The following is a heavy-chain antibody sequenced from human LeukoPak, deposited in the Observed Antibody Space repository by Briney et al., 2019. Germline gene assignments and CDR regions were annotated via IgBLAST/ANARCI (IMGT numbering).Heavy chain of an antibody. CDR1: GFTFSSYS. J-gene: IGHJ4*02. Sequence: GGSLRLSCAASGFTFSSYSMNWVRQAPGKGLEWVSSISSSSSYIYYADSVKGRFTISRDNAKNSLYLQMNSLRAEDTAVYYCARDSPGIAVAGIFDYWGQGTLVTVSS. V-gene: IGHV3-21*01. CDR2: ISSSSSYI. CDR3: ARDSPGIAVAGIFDY. D-gene: IGHD6-19*01.